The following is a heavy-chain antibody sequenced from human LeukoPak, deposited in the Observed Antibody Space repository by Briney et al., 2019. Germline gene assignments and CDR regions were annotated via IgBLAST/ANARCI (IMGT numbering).Heavy chain of an antibody. CDR2: IDDRGRT. V-gene: IGHV4-34*01. D-gene: IGHD2-15*01. J-gene: IGHJ4*02. CDR1: GGTFSGYY. Sequence: SETLSLTCAVYGGTFSGYYWSWIRQTPGKGLEWIGEIDDRGRTNSNPSPLSRLTISIDTSRSQFSLTLRSVTAADTAVYFCARKSVVSSGRNPYDYWDQGTLVTVSS. CDR3: ARKSVVSSGRNPYDY.